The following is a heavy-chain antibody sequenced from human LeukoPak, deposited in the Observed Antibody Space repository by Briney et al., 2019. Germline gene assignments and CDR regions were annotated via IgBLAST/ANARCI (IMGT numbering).Heavy chain of an antibody. Sequence: ASETLSLTCAVSGGSISSGGYSWSWIRQPPGKGLEWIGYIYHSGSTYYNPSLKSRVAISVDRSKNQFSLKLSSVTAADTAVYYCARGHYYGSGSYYKNPRGYYFDYWGQGTLVTVSS. V-gene: IGHV4-30-2*01. D-gene: IGHD3-10*01. CDR2: IYHSGST. J-gene: IGHJ4*02. CDR1: GGSISSGGYS. CDR3: ARGHYYGSGSYYKNPRGYYFDY.